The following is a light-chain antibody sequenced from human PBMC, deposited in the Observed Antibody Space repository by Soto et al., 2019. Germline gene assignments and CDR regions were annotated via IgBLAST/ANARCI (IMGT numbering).Light chain of an antibody. CDR3: QQLNSYPIT. CDR1: QGISSY. J-gene: IGKJ5*01. CDR2: AAS. Sequence: DIQLTQSPSFLSASVGDRVTITCRAIQGISSYLARYQQKPGKAPKLLIYAASTLQSGVPSRFSGSGSGTEFTLTISSLQPEDFATYYCQQLNSYPITFGQGTRLEIK. V-gene: IGKV1-9*01.